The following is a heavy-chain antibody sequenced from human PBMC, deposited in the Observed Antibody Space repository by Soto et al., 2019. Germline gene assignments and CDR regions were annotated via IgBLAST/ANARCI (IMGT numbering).Heavy chain of an antibody. V-gene: IGHV3-23*01. CDR2: ISGGGGTT. CDR3: VKDLLKAGVADRTHWFDP. Sequence: EVQLLESGGGLVQTGGSLRLSCAASGFSFSSYAMSWVRQAPGKGLEWVSVISGGGGTTNYADSVKGRFTSSRDNSKNTLYLQMNSLRAEDTAVYYCVKDLLKAGVADRTHWFDPWGQGTLVTVSS. CDR1: GFSFSSYA. D-gene: IGHD6-19*01. J-gene: IGHJ5*02.